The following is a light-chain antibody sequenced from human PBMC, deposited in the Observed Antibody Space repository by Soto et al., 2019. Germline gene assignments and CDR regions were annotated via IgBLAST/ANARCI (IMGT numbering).Light chain of an antibody. CDR2: AAS. V-gene: IGKV1-6*01. Sequence: AIQMTQSPSSLSASVGDRVTITCRASQGIRNDLDWFQQKPGKAPKLLIYAASNLQSGDPARFSGSGSGTDFTLTISSLQPEDFATYYCLQKYFYPLTFGPGTKVDIK. J-gene: IGKJ3*01. CDR3: LQKYFYPLT. CDR1: QGIRND.